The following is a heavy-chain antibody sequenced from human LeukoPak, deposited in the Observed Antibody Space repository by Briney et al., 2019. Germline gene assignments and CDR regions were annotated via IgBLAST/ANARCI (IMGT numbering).Heavy chain of an antibody. J-gene: IGHJ4*02. D-gene: IGHD6-19*01. CDR1: GGSVSFYY. V-gene: IGHV4-30-4*01. CDR2: IYYSGST. Sequence: SETLSLTCTVSGGSVSFYYWSWIRQPPGKGLEWIGYIYYSGSTYYNPSLKSRVTISVDTSKNQFSLKLSSVTAADTAVYYCARDGQWLDYWGQGTLVTVSS. CDR3: ARDGQWLDY.